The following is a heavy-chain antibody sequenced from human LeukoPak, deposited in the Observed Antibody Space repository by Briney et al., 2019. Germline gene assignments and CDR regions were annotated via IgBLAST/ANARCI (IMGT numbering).Heavy chain of an antibody. V-gene: IGHV3-11*04. CDR3: AREAEDGYGSSFDY. CDR2: ISSSGSTI. J-gene: IGHJ4*02. CDR1: GVTFSDYY. D-gene: IGHD3-10*01. Sequence: PGGSLRLSCAASGVTFSDYYMSWIRQAPGKGLEWVSYISSSGSTIYYADSVKGRFTISRDNAKNSLYLQMNSLRAEDTAVYYCAREAEDGYGSSFDYWGQGTLVTVSS.